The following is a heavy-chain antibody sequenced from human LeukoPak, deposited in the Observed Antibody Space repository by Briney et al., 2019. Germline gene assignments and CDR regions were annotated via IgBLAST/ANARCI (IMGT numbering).Heavy chain of an antibody. D-gene: IGHD3-22*01. J-gene: IGHJ4*02. Sequence: SETLSLTCAVYGGSFSSYYWSWIRQPPGKGLEWIGEINHSGSTNYNPSLRSRVTISVEPSKNQFSLKLSSVTAADTAVYYCARGNLYYYDSSGYYFKFDYWGQGTLVTVSS. CDR1: GGSFSSYY. CDR2: INHSGST. CDR3: ARGNLYYYDSSGYYFKFDY. V-gene: IGHV4-34*01.